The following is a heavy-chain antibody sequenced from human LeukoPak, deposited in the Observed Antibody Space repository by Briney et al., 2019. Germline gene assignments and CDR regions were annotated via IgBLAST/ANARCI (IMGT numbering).Heavy chain of an antibody. CDR3: ARDLADYYYYYMDV. J-gene: IGHJ6*03. CDR2: ISAYNGNT. D-gene: IGHD6-25*01. Sequence: ASVRVSCKASGYTFFNYEIYWVRQAPGQGLEWMGWISAYNGNTNYAQKLQGRVTMTTDTSTSTAYMELRSLRSDDTAVYYCARDLADYYYYYMDVWGKGTTVTVSS. CDR1: GYTFFNYE. V-gene: IGHV1-18*01.